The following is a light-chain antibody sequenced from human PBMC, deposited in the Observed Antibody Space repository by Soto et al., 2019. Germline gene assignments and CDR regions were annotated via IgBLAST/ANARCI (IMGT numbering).Light chain of an antibody. J-gene: IGKJ2*01. CDR3: QQYNTYWT. V-gene: IGKV1-5*01. Sequence: DIQMTQSPSTLSASVGDRVTITCRASQSINRWLAWYQQKPGKAPILLIYDASTVESGVPSRFSGSGSGTEFILTINSLRPDDSATYYCQQYNTYWTFGQGTKLEIK. CDR2: DAS. CDR1: QSINRW.